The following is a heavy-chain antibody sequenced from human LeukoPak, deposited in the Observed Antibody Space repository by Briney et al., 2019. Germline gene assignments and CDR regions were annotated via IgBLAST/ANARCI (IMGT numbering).Heavy chain of an antibody. CDR2: IYTSGST. J-gene: IGHJ6*03. Sequence: SETLSLTCTVSGGSISSYYWSWIRQPPGKGLEWIGYIYTSGSTNYNPSLKSRVTISVDTSKNQFSLKLSSVTAAGTAVYYCARGGRDSSSSGVSGYYYYYYMDVWGKGTTVTVSS. CDR1: GGSISSYY. D-gene: IGHD6-6*01. CDR3: ARGGRDSSSSGVSGYYYYYYMDV. V-gene: IGHV4-4*09.